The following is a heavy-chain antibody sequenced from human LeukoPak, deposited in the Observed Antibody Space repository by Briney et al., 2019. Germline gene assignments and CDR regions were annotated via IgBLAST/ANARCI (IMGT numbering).Heavy chain of an antibody. CDR2: ISGSGGST. Sequence: GGSLRLSCAASGFTFSSYWMHWVRQAPGKGLEWVSAISGSGGSTYYADSVKGRFTISRDNSKNTMDLQMTSLRVEDTAVYYCAKGGGAYYSDTSAYPNFDYWGQGTLVTVSS. V-gene: IGHV3-23*01. J-gene: IGHJ4*02. CDR3: AKGGGAYYSDTSAYPNFDY. D-gene: IGHD3-22*01. CDR1: GFTFSSYW.